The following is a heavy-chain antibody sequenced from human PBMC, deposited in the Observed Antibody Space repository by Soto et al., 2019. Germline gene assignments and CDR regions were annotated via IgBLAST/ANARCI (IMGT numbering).Heavy chain of an antibody. D-gene: IGHD1-26*01. CDR3: AKEGGNHYYYAMDV. CDR2: TFYRSKWYN. Sequence: QTLSLTCAISGDSVSSNSAAWSWIRQSPSRGLEWLGRTFYRSKWYNDYAVSVKGRITINPDTSKNQFSLQLNSVTPEDTAVYYCAKEGGNHYYYAMDVWGQGTTVTVSS. V-gene: IGHV6-1*01. J-gene: IGHJ6*02. CDR1: GDSVSSNSAA.